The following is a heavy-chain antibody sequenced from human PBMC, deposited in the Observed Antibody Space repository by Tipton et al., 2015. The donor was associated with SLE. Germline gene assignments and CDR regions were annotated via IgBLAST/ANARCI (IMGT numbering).Heavy chain of an antibody. J-gene: IGHJ4*02. CDR2: IYISGRT. CDR1: GGSISSADYY. Sequence: TLSLTCTVSGGSISSADYYWSWIRQPAGKGLEWIGYIYISGRTNYNPSLNSRVTISLDTSKNQFSLNLSSVTAADTAVYYCARNWGPMVRGVIGYWGQGTLVTVSS. V-gene: IGHV4-61*09. CDR3: ARNWGPMVRGVIGY. D-gene: IGHD3-10*01.